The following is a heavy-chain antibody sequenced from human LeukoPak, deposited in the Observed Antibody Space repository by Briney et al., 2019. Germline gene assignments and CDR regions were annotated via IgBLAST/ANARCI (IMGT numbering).Heavy chain of an antibody. CDR1: GFTFSSYG. CDR3: AKDLYSSGWYYFDY. V-gene: IGHV3-30*02. J-gene: IGHJ4*02. CDR2: IRYDGSNK. Sequence: TGGSLILTCAASGFTFSSYGMHWVRQAPGRGLEWVAFIRYDGSNKYYADSVKGRFTISRDNSKNTLYLQMNSLRAEDTAVYYCAKDLYSSGWYYFDYWGQGTLVTVSS. D-gene: IGHD6-19*01.